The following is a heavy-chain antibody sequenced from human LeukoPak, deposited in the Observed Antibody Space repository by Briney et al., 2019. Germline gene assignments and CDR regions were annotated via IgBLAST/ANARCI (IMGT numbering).Heavy chain of an antibody. CDR1: GGSLSDGHYY. CDR3: ATHNVGDNSFDY. CDR2: ISDSGST. J-gene: IGHJ4*02. Sequence: KPSQTLSLTCIVSGGSLSDGHYYWSWIRQPPGKGLEWIGYISDSGSTTYNPSLKSRLSMSVDTSKKQFSLKLSSVTGADTAIYFCATHNVGDNSFDYWGQGTLVAVSS. D-gene: IGHD2-21*01. V-gene: IGHV4-30-4*01.